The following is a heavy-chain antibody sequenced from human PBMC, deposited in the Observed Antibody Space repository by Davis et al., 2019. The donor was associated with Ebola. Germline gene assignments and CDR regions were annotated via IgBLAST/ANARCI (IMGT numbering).Heavy chain of an antibody. CDR3: ARRGVYYDSSGYHHDAFDI. CDR1: GGSISSYY. CDR2: IYYSGST. V-gene: IGHV4-59*08. J-gene: IGHJ3*02. Sequence: MPSETLSLTCTVSGGSISSYYWSWIRQPPGKGLEWIGYIYYSGSTNYNPSLKSRVTISVDTSKNQFSLKLSSVTAADTAVYYCARRGVYYDSSGYHHDAFDIWGQGTMVTVSS. D-gene: IGHD3-22*01.